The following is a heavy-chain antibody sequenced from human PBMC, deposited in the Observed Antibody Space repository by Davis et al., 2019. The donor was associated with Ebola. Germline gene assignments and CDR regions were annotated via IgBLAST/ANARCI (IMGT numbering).Heavy chain of an antibody. CDR3: AKPKQPTGIAAAGVDY. V-gene: IGHV3-30*18. CDR2: ISYDGSNK. CDR1: GFTFSSYG. Sequence: GGSLRLSCAASGFTFSSYGMHWVRQAPGKGLEWVAVISYDGSNKYYADSVKGRFTISRDNSKNTLYLQMNSLRADDTAVYYCAKPKQPTGIAAAGVDYWGQGTLVTVSS. J-gene: IGHJ4*02. D-gene: IGHD6-13*01.